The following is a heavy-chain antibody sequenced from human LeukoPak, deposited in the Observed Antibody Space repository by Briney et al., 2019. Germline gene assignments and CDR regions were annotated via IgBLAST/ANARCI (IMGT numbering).Heavy chain of an antibody. CDR1: GFTFSSYG. CDR2: IRYDGSNK. V-gene: IGHV3-30*02. CDR3: ARDLIGYYYGSGDMDY. D-gene: IGHD3-10*01. Sequence: PGGSLRLSCAASGFTFSSYGMHWVRQAPGKGLEWVAFIRYDGSNKYYADSVKGRFTISRDNSKNSLYLQMNSLRAEDTAVYYCARDLIGYYYGSGDMDYWGQGTLVTVSS. J-gene: IGHJ4*02.